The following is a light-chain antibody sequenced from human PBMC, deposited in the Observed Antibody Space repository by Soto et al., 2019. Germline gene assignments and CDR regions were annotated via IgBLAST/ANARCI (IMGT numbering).Light chain of an antibody. J-gene: IGKJ1*01. CDR2: GAS. CDR1: QSVSSTY. CDR3: QQYGSSPGT. V-gene: IGKV3-20*01. Sequence: EIVLTQSPGTLSLSPGERATLSCTASQSVSSTYLASYQQKPGQAPRLLIYGASSRSTGIPDRFSGSGSGTDFTLTISRLEPEDFAVYYCQQYGSSPGTFGQGTKVDIK.